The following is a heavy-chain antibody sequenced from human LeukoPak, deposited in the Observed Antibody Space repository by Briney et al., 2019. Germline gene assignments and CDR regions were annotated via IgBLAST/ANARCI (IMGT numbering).Heavy chain of an antibody. J-gene: IGHJ4*02. CDR3: ARYSDTGYSSSWYSTPFDY. Sequence: PGGSLGLSCVASGFTFTTYSMNWVRQAPGKGLEWVSYISSSGSTTYYDYADSVKGRFTISRDNAKNSLYLQMNSLRDEDTALYYCARYSDTGYSSSWYSTPFDYWGQGTLVTVSS. V-gene: IGHV3-48*02. CDR1: GFTFTTYS. CDR2: ISSSGSTT. D-gene: IGHD6-13*01.